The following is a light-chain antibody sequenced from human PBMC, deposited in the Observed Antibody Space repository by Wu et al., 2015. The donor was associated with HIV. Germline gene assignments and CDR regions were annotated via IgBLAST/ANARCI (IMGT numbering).Light chain of an antibody. CDR3: QQFGSSPQT. CDR2: GVS. V-gene: IGKV3-20*01. J-gene: IGKJ1*01. CDR1: QSFSSSY. Sequence: EIVLTQSPGTLSLSPGESATLSCRASQSFSSSYLAWYQQKPGQAPRLLIYGVSSRATGIPDRFSGSGSGTDFTLTISRLEPEDFAVYYCQQFGSSPQTFGHGTKVEIK.